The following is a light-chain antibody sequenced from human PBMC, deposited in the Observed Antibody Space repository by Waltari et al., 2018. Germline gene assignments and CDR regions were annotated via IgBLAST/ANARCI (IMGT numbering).Light chain of an antibody. CDR3: SSYAGSSTLV. Sequence: QSVLTQPASLSGSPGQSITISCTGTSGDVGSYHFVSWYQQHPGKAPKHIIFEVTKRPSGFSNLYSGSKSDNTASLTSSCLQAEDEALYYCSSYAGSSTLVFGGGTKLTVL. CDR1: SGDVGSYHF. J-gene: IGLJ3*02. V-gene: IGLV2-23*02. CDR2: EVT.